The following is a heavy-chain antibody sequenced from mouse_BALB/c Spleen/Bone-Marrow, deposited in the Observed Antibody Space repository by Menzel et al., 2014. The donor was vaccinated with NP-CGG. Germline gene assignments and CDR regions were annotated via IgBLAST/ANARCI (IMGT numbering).Heavy chain of an antibody. V-gene: IGHV4-1*02. CDR2: INPDSKTK. CDR3: ARMGYYGWLAY. D-gene: IGHD1-1*01. Sequence: EVKLVVSGGGLVQPGGFLKLSCAASGFDFRTYWMSWVRQAPGKGLEWIGEINPDSKTKNYAPSLKDKFIISRDNAKNTLYLQMSKVRSEDTALYYCARMGYYGWLAYWGQGTLVTVSA. J-gene: IGHJ3*01. CDR1: GFDFRTYW.